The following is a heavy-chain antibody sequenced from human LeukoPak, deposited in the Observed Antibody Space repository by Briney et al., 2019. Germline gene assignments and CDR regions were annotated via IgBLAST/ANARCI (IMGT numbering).Heavy chain of an antibody. CDR1: GGSISSISYY. Sequence: SETLSLTCTVSGGSISSISYYWGWIRQPPGKGLEWTGSMYHNGSTYYNPSLKSRVTISVDTSKNQFSLKLTSVTAADTAVYYCARHPSGRMWLQQGGWFDPWGQGTLVTVSS. J-gene: IGHJ5*02. CDR3: ARHPSGRMWLQQGGWFDP. D-gene: IGHD5-24*01. V-gene: IGHV4-39*01. CDR2: MYHNGST.